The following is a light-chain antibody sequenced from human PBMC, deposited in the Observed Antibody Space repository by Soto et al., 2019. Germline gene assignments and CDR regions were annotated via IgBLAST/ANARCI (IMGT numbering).Light chain of an antibody. CDR3: QQYNTFSPTWT. V-gene: IGKV1-39*01. J-gene: IGKJ1*01. CDR1: QNINSY. Sequence: DIQMTQSPSSLSASIGDTVTITCRASQNINSYLNWYQHRPTKAPRLLIFAASSLQSGVPSRFSGSGSGPYFTLTISSLQPDDFATYYCQQYNTFSPTWTFGQGTKVEI. CDR2: AAS.